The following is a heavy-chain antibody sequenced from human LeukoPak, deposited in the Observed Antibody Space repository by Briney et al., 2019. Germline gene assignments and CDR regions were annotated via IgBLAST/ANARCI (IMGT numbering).Heavy chain of an antibody. CDR2: VYSGGTT. CDR1: GFTVRSNY. J-gene: IGHJ5*02. V-gene: IGHV3-53*01. D-gene: IGHD6-13*01. CDR3: ARVKVAVAGIGWFDP. Sequence: GGSLRLSCVASGFTVRSNYMSWVRQAPGRGREWVSVVYSGGTTYYADSVKGRFTISRDNSKNTLYLQMNSLRAEDTAVYYCARVKVAVAGIGWFDPWGQGSLVTVSS.